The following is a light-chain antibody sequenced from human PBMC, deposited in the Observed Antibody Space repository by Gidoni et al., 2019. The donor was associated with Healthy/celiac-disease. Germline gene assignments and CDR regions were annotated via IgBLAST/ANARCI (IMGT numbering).Light chain of an antibody. V-gene: IGKV1-39*01. CDR2: AAS. J-gene: IGKJ4*01. Sequence: DNKMTQSPSSLSASVGDRVTITCRASQSISSYLNWYHQKPGNAPKLLIYAASSLQSGVPARFSGSGSGTDFTLTISSLQPEEFAVYYCQQSYSTPFTFGGGTKVEIK. CDR3: QQSYSTPFT. CDR1: QSISSY.